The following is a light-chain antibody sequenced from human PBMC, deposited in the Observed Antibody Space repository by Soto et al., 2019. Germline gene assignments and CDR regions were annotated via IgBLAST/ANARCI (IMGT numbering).Light chain of an antibody. CDR1: SSDVGGYKY. Sequence: QSALTQPRSVPGSPGQSVTISCTGTSSDVGGYKYVSWYQQHPGKAPKLMIYEVNKRPSGVPDRFSGSKSGNTASLTISGLQAEDEADYYCCSYAGSYTLVFGGGTKLTVL. CDR3: CSYAGSYTLV. CDR2: EVN. J-gene: IGLJ2*01. V-gene: IGLV2-11*01.